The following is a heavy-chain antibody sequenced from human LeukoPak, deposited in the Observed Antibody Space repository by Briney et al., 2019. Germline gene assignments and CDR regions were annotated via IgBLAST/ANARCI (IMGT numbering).Heavy chain of an antibody. CDR1: GASISGGTYY. J-gene: IGHJ4*02. D-gene: IGHD1-26*01. CDR2: IYYTGSA. V-gene: IGHV4-39*01. Sequence: KASETLSLTCSVSGASISGGTYYWGWIRQPPGKGLEWIGSIYYTGSAYDNPSLKSRVTISVDTSKNQFSLKLSPVTAADTAVSYCARRGGSGRAFDYWGQGTLVTVSS. CDR3: ARRGGSGRAFDY.